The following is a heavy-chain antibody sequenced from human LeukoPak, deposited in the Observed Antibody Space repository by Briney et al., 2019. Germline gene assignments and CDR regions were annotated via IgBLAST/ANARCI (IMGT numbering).Heavy chain of an antibody. Sequence: PGGSLRLSCAVSGITLSNYGMSWVRQVPGKGLEWVSVISGSGDITYYADSVKGRFTISRDNSKNTLYLQMNSLRAEDTAVYYCAKDSPMNTVRGYFDFWGQGTLVTVSS. J-gene: IGHJ4*02. CDR3: AKDSPMNTVRGYFDF. V-gene: IGHV3-23*01. D-gene: IGHD4-17*01. CDR1: GITLSNYG. CDR2: ISGSGDIT.